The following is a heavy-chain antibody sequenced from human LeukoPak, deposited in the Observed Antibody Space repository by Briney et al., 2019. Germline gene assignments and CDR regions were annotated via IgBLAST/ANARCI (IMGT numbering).Heavy chain of an antibody. D-gene: IGHD2-2*01. CDR1: GGSISSSSYY. Sequence: SETLSLTCTVSGGSISSSSYYWGWIRQPPGKGLEWIGSIYYSGSTYYNPSLKSRVTISVDTSKNQFSLKLGSVTAADTAVYYCAKVVPAAAGLNAFDIWGQGTMVTVSS. CDR2: IYYSGST. V-gene: IGHV4-39*01. CDR3: AKVVPAAAGLNAFDI. J-gene: IGHJ3*02.